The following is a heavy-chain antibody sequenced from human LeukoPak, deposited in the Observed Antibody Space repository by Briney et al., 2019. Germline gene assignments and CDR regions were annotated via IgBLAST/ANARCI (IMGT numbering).Heavy chain of an antibody. J-gene: IGHJ4*02. CDR3: ARGADHLDY. Sequence: GGSLRLSCAASGFTFSSYAMHWVRQAPGKGLEWVANIKQDGSAKYYVDSVKGRFPISRDNAKNSLYLQVSSLRAEDMAVYFCARGADHLDYWGQGTLVTVSS. D-gene: IGHD6-19*01. CDR1: GFTFSSYA. CDR2: IKQDGSAK. V-gene: IGHV3-7*01.